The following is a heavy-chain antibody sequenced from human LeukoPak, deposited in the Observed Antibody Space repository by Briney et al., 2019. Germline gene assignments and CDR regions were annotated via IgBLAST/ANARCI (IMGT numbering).Heavy chain of an antibody. CDR3: ARLGFVVPAVIFDY. D-gene: IGHD2-2*02. Sequence: PGGSLRLSCAASGLNFSDSHINWVRQAPGKGLEWVSVIYIGGSTYYADSVKGRFTISRDISKNTLYLQMNSLRAEDTAMYYCARLGFVVPAVIFDYWGQGTLVTVSS. V-gene: IGHV3-53*01. J-gene: IGHJ4*02. CDR2: IYIGGST. CDR1: GLNFSDSH.